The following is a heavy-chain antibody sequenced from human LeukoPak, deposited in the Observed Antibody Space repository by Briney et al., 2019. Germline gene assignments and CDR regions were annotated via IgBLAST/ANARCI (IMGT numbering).Heavy chain of an antibody. CDR1: GFTLSSYW. D-gene: IGHD6-13*01. Sequence: GGSLRLSCAASGFTLSSYWMSWVRQAPGKGLEWVANIKQDGSEKYYVDSVKGRFTISRDNAKSSPYLQMNSLRAEDTAVYYCARDLGIAASTQDYWGQGTLVTVSS. CDR3: ARDLGIAASTQDY. CDR2: IKQDGSEK. V-gene: IGHV3-7*01. J-gene: IGHJ4*02.